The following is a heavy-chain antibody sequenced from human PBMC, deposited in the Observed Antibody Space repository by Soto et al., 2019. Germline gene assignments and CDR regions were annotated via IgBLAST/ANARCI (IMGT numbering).Heavy chain of an antibody. CDR1: GYNFAGYW. CDR3: ARGGVSTRTFDY. CDR2: IYPSDSDT. Sequence: PGESLKISCKGSGYNFAGYWIAWVRQMPGKGLEVMGIIYPSDSDTRYRPSFQGQVTISADKSVSSAYLPWSSLRASDTAMYYCARGGVSTRTFDYWGQGTPVTVSS. V-gene: IGHV5-51*01. J-gene: IGHJ4*02. D-gene: IGHD3-3*01.